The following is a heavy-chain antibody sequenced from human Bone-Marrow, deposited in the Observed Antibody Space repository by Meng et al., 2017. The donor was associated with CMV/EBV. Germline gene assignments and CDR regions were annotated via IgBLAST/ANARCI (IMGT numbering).Heavy chain of an antibody. V-gene: IGHV3-48*04. D-gene: IGHD6-19*01. CDR1: GFTFSSYG. CDR2: ISDRSGST. J-gene: IGHJ4*02. CDR3: ARFQWLVYYFDY. Sequence: GESLKISCAASGFTFSSYGMHWVRQAPGRGLEWVSYISDRSGSTYYADSVKGRFTISRDNSKNSVYLQMNSLRAEDTAIYYCARFQWLVYYFDYWGRGTLVTVSS.